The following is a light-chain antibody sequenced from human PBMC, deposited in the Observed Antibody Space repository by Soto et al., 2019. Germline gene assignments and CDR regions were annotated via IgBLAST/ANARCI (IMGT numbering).Light chain of an antibody. J-gene: IGKJ3*01. Sequence: EKVMTQTPATLSMSPGERATLXCRASQSVGSNLAWYQQRPGQAPRLLIYGASTRATGIPARFSGSGSGTEFTLTISSLQSEDFAVYYCQQYNKWPLFTFGPGTRVDIK. CDR3: QQYNKWPLFT. CDR2: GAS. CDR1: QSVGSN. V-gene: IGKV3-15*01.